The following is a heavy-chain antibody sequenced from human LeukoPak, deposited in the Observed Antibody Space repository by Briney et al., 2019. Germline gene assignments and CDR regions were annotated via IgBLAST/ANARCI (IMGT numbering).Heavy chain of an antibody. CDR3: ARLLVAYDYGDYRFYY. CDR1: GGSISSYY. CDR2: IYYSGST. D-gene: IGHD4-17*01. Sequence: PSETLSLTGTVSGGSISSYYWSWIRQPPGKGLEWIGYIYYSGSTNYNPSLKSRVTISVDTSKNQFSLKLSSVTAADTAVYYCARLLVAYDYGDYRFYYWGQGTLVTVSS. V-gene: IGHV4-59*08. J-gene: IGHJ4*02.